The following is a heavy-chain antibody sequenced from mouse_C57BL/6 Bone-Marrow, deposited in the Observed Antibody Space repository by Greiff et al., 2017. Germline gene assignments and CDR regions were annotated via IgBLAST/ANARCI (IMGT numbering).Heavy chain of an antibody. CDR1: GYTFTSYW. CDR2: IDPSASYT. J-gene: IGHJ3*01. CDR3: AREVYYGLSY. D-gene: IGHD2-1*01. V-gene: IGHV1-50*01. Sequence: QVQLQQPGAEFVKPGASVKLSCKASGYTFTSYWMQWVQQRPGQGLEWIGEIDPSASYTNYNQKFKGKATLTVDTSSSTAYMQLSSLTSEDSAVYYCAREVYYGLSYWGQGTLVTVSA.